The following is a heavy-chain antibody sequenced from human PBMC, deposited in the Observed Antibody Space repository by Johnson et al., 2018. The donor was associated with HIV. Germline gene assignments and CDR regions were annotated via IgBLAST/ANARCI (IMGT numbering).Heavy chain of an antibody. J-gene: IGHJ3*02. CDR1: GFTFSSYG. CDR2: IRYDGSNK. CDR3: ARDPFTQAVDAFDI. V-gene: IGHV3-30*02. Sequence: QVQLVESGGGVVQPGGSLRLSCAASGFTFSSYGMHWVRQAPGKGLEWVAFIRYDGSNKYYADSVTGRFTISRDNSKNTLYLQMNSLRPEDTAVYYCARDPFTQAVDAFDIWGQGTMVTVYS.